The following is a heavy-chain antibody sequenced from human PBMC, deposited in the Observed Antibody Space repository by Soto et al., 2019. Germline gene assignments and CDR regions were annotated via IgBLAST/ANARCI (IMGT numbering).Heavy chain of an antibody. Sequence: ASVKVSCKASGYTFTSYSIHWVRQAPGQRLEWMGWINTDNGKTRDSQKFQDRVTLTRDTSASTAYMELSSLTSEDTAVYCCARAGNCTSTTCFSGWLAPWGQGTLVTVS. J-gene: IGHJ5*02. CDR2: INTDNGKT. CDR1: GYTFTSYS. CDR3: ARAGNCTSTTCFSGWLAP. D-gene: IGHD2-2*01. V-gene: IGHV1-3*04.